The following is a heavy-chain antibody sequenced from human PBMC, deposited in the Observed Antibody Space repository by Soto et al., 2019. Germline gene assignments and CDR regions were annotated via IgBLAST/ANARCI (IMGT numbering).Heavy chain of an antibody. V-gene: IGHV1-18*01. J-gene: IGHJ5*02. D-gene: IGHD3-3*01. CDR3: ARDPLRGYDFWSGPQGWFDP. CDR2: ISAYNGNT. Sequence: ASVKVSFKASGYTFTSYGISWLRQAPGQGLEWMGWISAYNGNTNYAQKLQGRVTMTTDTSTSTAYMELRSLRSDDTAVYYCARDPLRGYDFWSGPQGWFDPWGQGTLVTVSS. CDR1: GYTFTSYG.